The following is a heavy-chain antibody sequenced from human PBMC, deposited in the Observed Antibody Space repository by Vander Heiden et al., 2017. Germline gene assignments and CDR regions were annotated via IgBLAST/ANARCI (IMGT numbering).Heavy chain of an antibody. CDR2: IRYDGNNK. V-gene: IGHV3-33*01. CDR1: GFTLRRFG. J-gene: IGHJ6*02. D-gene: IGHD6-6*01. Sequence: QVQLVESGGGVVQPGGSRRLTCAASGFTLRRFGMHWGRQAPGRGLEWVAAIRYDGNNKYYADSVKGRFTISRDNSKNTLYLQMKSLRAEDTAVYYCARDEVQQVVFYYYYGMDVWGQGTTVTVSS. CDR3: ARDEVQQVVFYYYYGMDV.